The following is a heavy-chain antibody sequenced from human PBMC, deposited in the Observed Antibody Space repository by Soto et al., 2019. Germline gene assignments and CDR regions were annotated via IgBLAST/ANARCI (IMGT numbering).Heavy chain of an antibody. D-gene: IGHD1-26*01. CDR2: IYYSGTT. CDR1: GDSINNGGHY. CDR3: ARSAVGATKSGFDS. V-gene: IGHV4-31*03. J-gene: IGHJ4*02. Sequence: QVQLQESGPGLVKPSQTLSLTCNVSGDSINNGGHYWSWIRQPPGKGLEWIGFIYYSGTTYYNPSLKSRVTISVNTSKIQFSLKLNSVTAADTAVYYCARSAVGATKSGFDSWGQGTLVTVSS.